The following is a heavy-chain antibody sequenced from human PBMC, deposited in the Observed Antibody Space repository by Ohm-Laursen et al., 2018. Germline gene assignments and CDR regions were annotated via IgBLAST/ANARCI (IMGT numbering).Heavy chain of an antibody. V-gene: IGHV4-59*08. J-gene: IGHJ5*02. D-gene: IGHD6-6*01. CDR3: VLYSSFSVS. Sequence: GTLSLTCTVSGGSLRNYYWSWIRQPPGKGLEWIGYIYYNGNPSYNPSLESRVTISVDPPKNQFSLNTNFVTAADTALYYCVLYSSFSVSWGQGTLVTVSS. CDR1: GGSLRNYY. CDR2: IYYNGNP.